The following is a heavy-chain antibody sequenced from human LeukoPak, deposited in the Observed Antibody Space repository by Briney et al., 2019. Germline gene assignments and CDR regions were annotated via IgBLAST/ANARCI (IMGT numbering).Heavy chain of an antibody. CDR2: ISQDGSVK. Sequence: PGDSLRLSCAASGFAFSDYYMIWFRHAPGKGLEWVAHISQDGSVKKYVDSVKGRFTISRDNANKFSYLQMSSLRADDTAVYYCAKDKHWNVCDYWGRGTMVTVSS. CDR1: GFAFSDYY. V-gene: IGHV3-7*04. D-gene: IGHD1-1*01. J-gene: IGHJ4*02. CDR3: AKDKHWNVCDY.